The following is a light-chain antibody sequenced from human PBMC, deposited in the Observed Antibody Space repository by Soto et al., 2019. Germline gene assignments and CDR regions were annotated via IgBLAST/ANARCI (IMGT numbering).Light chain of an antibody. CDR1: SSNIGTNA. J-gene: IGLJ1*01. V-gene: IGLV1-44*01. Sequence: QSVLTQPLSASGTPGQRVTISCSGGSSNIGTNAVNWYQQLPGTAPKLLIYNNNQRPPGVPDRFSGSKSGTSASLAISGLQSDDEADYYCAAWDDSMNGYVFGTGTKVTVL. CDR3: AAWDDSMNGYV. CDR2: NNN.